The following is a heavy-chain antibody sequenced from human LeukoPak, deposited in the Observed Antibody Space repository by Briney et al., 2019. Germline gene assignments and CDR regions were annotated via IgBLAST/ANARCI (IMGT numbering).Heavy chain of an antibody. J-gene: IGHJ4*02. CDR1: GFTFSSYA. CDR2: ISYDGSNK. D-gene: IGHD5-24*01. V-gene: IGHV3-30*01. CDR3: ARDGEMATSYFDY. Sequence: GGSLRLSCAASGFTFSSYAMHWVRQAPGKGLDWVAVISYDGSNKYYADSVKGRFTISRDNSKNTLYLQMNSLRAEDTAVYYCARDGEMATSYFDYWGQGTLVTVSS.